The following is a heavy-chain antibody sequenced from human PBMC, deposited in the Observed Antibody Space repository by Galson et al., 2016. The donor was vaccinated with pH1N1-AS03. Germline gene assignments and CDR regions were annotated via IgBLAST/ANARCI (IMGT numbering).Heavy chain of an antibody. CDR3: ARPRGWSGHDAFDI. CDR1: GGTFSSFA. J-gene: IGHJ3*02. CDR2: IIPIFGTP. V-gene: IGHV1-69*06. Sequence: SVKVSCKASGGTFSSFAISWVRQAPGQGLEWMGGIIPIFGTPNYAQRFQVRVTITADKSTFTAYMELSSLRSEDTAVYYCARPRGWSGHDAFDIWGQGTMVTVSS. D-gene: IGHD3-3*01.